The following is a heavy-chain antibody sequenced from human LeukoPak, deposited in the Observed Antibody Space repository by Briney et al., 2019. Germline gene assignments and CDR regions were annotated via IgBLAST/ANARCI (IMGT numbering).Heavy chain of an antibody. CDR2: ISAYNGNT. V-gene: IGHV1-18*01. Sequence: ASVKVSCKASGFTFTSFGLSWVRQAPGQGLEWMGWISAYNGNTDYAQKLQGRVTMTTDTSTSTAYMELRSLRSDDTAVYFCARIGYYYYYMDVWGNGTTVTVSS. CDR1: GFTFTSFG. CDR3: ARIGYYYYYMDV. J-gene: IGHJ6*03.